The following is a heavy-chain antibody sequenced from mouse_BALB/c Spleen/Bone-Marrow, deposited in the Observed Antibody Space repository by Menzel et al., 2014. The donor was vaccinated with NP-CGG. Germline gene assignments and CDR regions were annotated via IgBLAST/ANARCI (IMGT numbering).Heavy chain of an antibody. Sequence: EVQLQQSGAELVKPGASVKLSCTASGFNIKDTYMHWVKQRPEQGLEWTGRIDPANGNTKYDPKFQGKTTITADTSSNTAYLRLSSLTSEDTAVYYCALLLRYYAMDYWGQRTSVTVSS. D-gene: IGHD1-1*01. CDR3: ALLLRYYAMDY. CDR2: IDPANGNT. V-gene: IGHV14-3*02. J-gene: IGHJ4*01. CDR1: GFNIKDTY.